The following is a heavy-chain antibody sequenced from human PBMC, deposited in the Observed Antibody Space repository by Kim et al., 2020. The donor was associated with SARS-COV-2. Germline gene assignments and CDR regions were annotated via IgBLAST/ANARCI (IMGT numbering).Heavy chain of an antibody. V-gene: IGHV4-31*03. CDR3: ARDRRLTHGQFDY. CDR1: GGSINSGDFY. Sequence: SETLSLTCTVSGGSINSGDFYWSWIRQHPGKGLEWIGYIYYSGDTYYNPSLKSRLTISVDTSKNQFSLRLNSVTAADTAVYYCARDRRLTHGQFDYWGQGTLVTVSS. D-gene: IGHD6-25*01. J-gene: IGHJ4*02. CDR2: IYYSGDT.